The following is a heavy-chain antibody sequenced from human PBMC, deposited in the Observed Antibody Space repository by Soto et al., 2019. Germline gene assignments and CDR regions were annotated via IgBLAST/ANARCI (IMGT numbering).Heavy chain of an antibody. D-gene: IGHD6-13*01. J-gene: IGHJ6*03. V-gene: IGHV3-15*01. CDR2: IKSKTDGGTT. CDR3: TLSTPSIAAAVIYYYYYMDV. Sequence: GGSLRLSCAASGFTFSNAWMSWVRQAPGKGLEWVGRIKSKTDGGTTDYAAPVKGRFTISRDDSKNTLYLQMNSLKTEDTAVYYCTLSTPSIAAAVIYYYYYMDVWGKGTTVTVSS. CDR1: GFTFSNAW.